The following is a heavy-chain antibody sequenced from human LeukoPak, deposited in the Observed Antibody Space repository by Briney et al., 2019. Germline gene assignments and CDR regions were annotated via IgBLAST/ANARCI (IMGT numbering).Heavy chain of an antibody. J-gene: IGHJ4*02. D-gene: IGHD3-22*01. CDR3: ARGVPGYYDSSGMWDY. V-gene: IGHV4-59*11. CDR2: IYYSGST. Sequence: SETLSLTCTVSGGSISSHYWSWIRQPPGKGLEWIGYIYYSGSTNYNPSLKSRVTISVGTSKNQFSLKLSSVTAADTAVYYCARGVPGYYDSSGMWDYWGQGTLVTVSS. CDR1: GGSISSHY.